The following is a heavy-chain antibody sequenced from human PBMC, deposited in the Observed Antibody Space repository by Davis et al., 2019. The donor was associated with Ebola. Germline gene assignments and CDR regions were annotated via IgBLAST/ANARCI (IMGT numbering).Heavy chain of an antibody. CDR2: LYYSGST. CDR1: GGSISSSSYY. V-gene: IGHV4-39*01. CDR3: VESPDVLRFLEFFFDY. Sequence: GSLRLSCTVSGGSISSSSYYWGWIRQPPGKGLEWIGSLYYSGSTYYNPSLKSRVTISVDTSKNLFSLKLSSVTAADTALYYCVESPDVLRFLEFFFDYWGQGTLVTVSS. D-gene: IGHD3-3*01. J-gene: IGHJ4*02.